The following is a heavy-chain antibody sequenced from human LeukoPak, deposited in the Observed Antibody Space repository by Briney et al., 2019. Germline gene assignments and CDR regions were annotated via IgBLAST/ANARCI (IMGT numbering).Heavy chain of an antibody. Sequence: GGSLRLSCAASGFTFSSYWMHWVRQAPGKGLVWVSRINSDGSSTSYADSVKGRFTISRDNAKNTLYLQMNSLRAEDTAVYYCARESGDYSNRDYWGQGTLVTVSS. CDR3: ARESGDYSNRDY. V-gene: IGHV3-74*01. CDR1: GFTFSSYW. J-gene: IGHJ4*02. D-gene: IGHD4-11*01. CDR2: INSDGSST.